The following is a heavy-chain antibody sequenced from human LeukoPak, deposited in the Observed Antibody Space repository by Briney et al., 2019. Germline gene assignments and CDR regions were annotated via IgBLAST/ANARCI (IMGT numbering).Heavy chain of an antibody. Sequence: ASVKVSCKASGYTFSSCTMHWVRQAPGQGLEWMGWITVNNGYTKYAQELQGRVTMTTDTSTSTAYMELRSLRSDDTAVYYCAKVHCISTNCNHIWTYFDYWGQGTLVTVSS. CDR1: GYTFSSCT. D-gene: IGHD2-2*01. CDR3: AKVHCISTNCNHIWTYFDY. V-gene: IGHV1-3*01. J-gene: IGHJ4*02. CDR2: ITVNNGYT.